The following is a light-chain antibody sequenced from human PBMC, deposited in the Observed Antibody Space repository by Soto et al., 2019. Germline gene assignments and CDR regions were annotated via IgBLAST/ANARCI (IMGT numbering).Light chain of an antibody. Sequence: EIVLTQSPGTLSLSPGERATLSCRASQTLINSFIAWYHHKPGQAPRILIYETSSSATGVPDRYSASGSGTDFTLTISRLEPEDFAVFFCQQYGTSEILFGKGTRLAN. V-gene: IGKV3-20*01. CDR3: QQYGTSEIL. CDR2: ETS. CDR1: QTLINSF. J-gene: IGKJ5*01.